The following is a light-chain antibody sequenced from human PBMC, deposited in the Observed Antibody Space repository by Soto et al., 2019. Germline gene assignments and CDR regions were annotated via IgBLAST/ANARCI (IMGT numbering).Light chain of an antibody. J-gene: IGLJ2*01. CDR3: GSYTSSSTRV. CDR2: DVS. CDR1: SSDVGGYNY. Sequence: QSVLTQPASVSGSPGQSIAISCTGTSSDVGGYNYVSWYQQHPGKAPKLMIFDVSNRPSGVSNRFSGSKSGNTASLTISGLQAEDEADYYCGSYTSSSTRVFGGGTKLTVL. V-gene: IGLV2-14*01.